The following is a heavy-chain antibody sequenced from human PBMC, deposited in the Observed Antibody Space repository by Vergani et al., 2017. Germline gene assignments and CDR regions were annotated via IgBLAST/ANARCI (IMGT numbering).Heavy chain of an antibody. D-gene: IGHD3-3*01. J-gene: IGHJ4*02. V-gene: IGHV3-30*18. CDR1: GFTFSSYG. CDR3: AKDAGGYYDFWSGYGFDY. Sequence: QVQLVESGGGVVQPGRSLRLSCAASGFTFSSYGMHWVRQAPGKGLEWVAVISYDGSNKYYADSVKGRFTISRDNSKNTVYLQMNSLRAEDTAVYYCAKDAGGYYDFWSGYGFDYWGQGTLVTVSS. CDR2: ISYDGSNK.